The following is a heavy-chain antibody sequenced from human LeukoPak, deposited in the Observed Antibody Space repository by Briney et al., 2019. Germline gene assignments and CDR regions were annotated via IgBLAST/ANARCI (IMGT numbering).Heavy chain of an antibody. D-gene: IGHD6-13*01. V-gene: IGHV3-53*01. CDR3: ARDDEQQLVWGTIDY. Sequence: PGGSLRLSCAASGLSVSRNYISWVRQAPGKGLEWVSFIYTGTTTFYADSVKGRFTISRDNSRNTVYLELNSLRVDDTAVYYCARDDEQQLVWGTIDYWGQGTLVTVSS. J-gene: IGHJ4*02. CDR1: GLSVSRNY. CDR2: IYTGTTT.